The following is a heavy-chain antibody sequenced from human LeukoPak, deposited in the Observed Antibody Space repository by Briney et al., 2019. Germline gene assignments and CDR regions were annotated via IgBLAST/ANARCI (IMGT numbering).Heavy chain of an antibody. Sequence: ASVKVSCKASGYTFTGYYLHWVRQAPGQGLEWMGIINPSGGSTSYAQKFQGRVTMTRDMSTSTVYMELSSLRSEDTAVYYCARELPGIAAAGANWFDPWGQGTLVTVSS. CDR2: INPSGGST. J-gene: IGHJ5*02. CDR1: GYTFTGYY. D-gene: IGHD6-13*01. CDR3: ARELPGIAAAGANWFDP. V-gene: IGHV1-46*01.